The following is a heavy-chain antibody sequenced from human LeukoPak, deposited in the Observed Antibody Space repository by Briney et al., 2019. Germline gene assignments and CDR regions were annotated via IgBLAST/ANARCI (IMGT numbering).Heavy chain of an antibody. CDR3: ARDRYCSSTSCFHEGY. Sequence: GGSLRLSXAASGFTFSSYWMSWVRQAPGKGVEWVANIKQDGSEKYYVDSVKGRFTISRDNAKNSLYLQMNSLRAEDTAVYYCARDRYCSSTSCFHEGYWGQGTLVTVSS. D-gene: IGHD2-2*01. CDR1: GFTFSSYW. J-gene: IGHJ4*02. CDR2: IKQDGSEK. V-gene: IGHV3-7*01.